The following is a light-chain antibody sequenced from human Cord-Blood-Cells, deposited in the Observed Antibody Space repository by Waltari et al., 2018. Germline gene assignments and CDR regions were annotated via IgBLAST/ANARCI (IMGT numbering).Light chain of an antibody. J-gene: IGKJ3*01. V-gene: IGKV1-33*01. Sequence: DIQMPQSPSSLSATVGDRDTITCQASQDISNYLNWYQQKPGQAPNLLIYDASNLETGVPSRFSGSGYETDFTFTISSLQPVDISTYYCQQYDNLPPFTFGPGTKVDIK. CDR1: QDISNY. CDR3: QQYDNLPPFT. CDR2: DAS.